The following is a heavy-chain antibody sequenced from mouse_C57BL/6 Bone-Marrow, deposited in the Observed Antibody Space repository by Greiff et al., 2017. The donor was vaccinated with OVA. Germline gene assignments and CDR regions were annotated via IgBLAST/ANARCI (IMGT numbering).Heavy chain of an antibody. J-gene: IGHJ2*01. Sequence: QVQLQQPGAELVMPGASVKLSCKASGYTFTSYWMHWVKQRPGQGLEWIGEIDPSDSYTNYNQKFKGKSTLTVDKSSSTAYMQLSSLTSEASAVYYCARGGGYFDYWGQGTTLTVSS. CDR1: GYTFTSYW. V-gene: IGHV1-69*01. CDR3: ARGGGYFDY. CDR2: IDPSDSYT.